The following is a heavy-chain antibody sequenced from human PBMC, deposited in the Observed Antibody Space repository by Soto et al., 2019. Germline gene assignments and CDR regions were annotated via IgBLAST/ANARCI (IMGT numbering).Heavy chain of an antibody. J-gene: IGHJ4*02. CDR3: AGEATVFGVLILDY. CDR1: GGSVSSGTYH. Sequence: SETLSLTCTVSGGSVSSGTYHWSWVRQPPGKGLEWLGYIYYSGTTKYNPSLKSRVTISADTSKNQFSLKLSSVTAADTAVYYCAGEATVFGVLILDYWGQGSLVTVSS. CDR2: IYYSGTT. V-gene: IGHV4-61*01. D-gene: IGHD3-3*01.